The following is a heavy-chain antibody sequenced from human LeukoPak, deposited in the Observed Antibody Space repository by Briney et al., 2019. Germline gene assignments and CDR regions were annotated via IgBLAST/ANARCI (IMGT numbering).Heavy chain of an antibody. CDR3: ARVPMYNWNYGPHWFDP. J-gene: IGHJ5*02. CDR1: GYTFTNYG. Sequence: ASAKVSCNTSGYTFTNYGINWVRQAPGQGLEWMGWISAYNGNTNYAQKLQGRVTMTTDTSTSTAYMELRSLRSDDTAVYYCARVPMYNWNYGPHWFDPWGQGTLVTVSS. CDR2: ISAYNGNT. V-gene: IGHV1-18*01. D-gene: IGHD1-7*01.